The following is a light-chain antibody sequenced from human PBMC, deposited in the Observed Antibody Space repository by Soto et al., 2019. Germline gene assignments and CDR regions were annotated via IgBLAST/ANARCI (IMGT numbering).Light chain of an antibody. V-gene: IGKV3D-15*01. CDR3: QQSAMWVT. CDR1: QSISDT. J-gene: IGKJ5*01. CDR2: GAS. Sequence: EIVMTQSPATLSVSPLVRATLSCRASQSISDTLAWYQQKPGQAPRLLIYGASNRATGIPDRFSGSGSGTEFTLTISSLQSEDSAVYYCQQSAMWVTFGQGTRLEIK.